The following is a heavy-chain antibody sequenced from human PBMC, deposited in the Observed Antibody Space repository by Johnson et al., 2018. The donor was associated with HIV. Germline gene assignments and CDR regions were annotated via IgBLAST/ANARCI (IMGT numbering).Heavy chain of an antibody. CDR1: GFNFSDYY. CDR3: AKVGGLRWQTWGAFDI. V-gene: IGHV3-11*01. D-gene: IGHD4-23*01. J-gene: IGHJ3*02. Sequence: QVQLVESGGGLVKPGGSLRLSCAASGFNFSDYYMNWIRQAPGMGLEWISYISSSGTTLYSADSVKGRFTISRDNSKNTLYMQMNRLRAEDTAVYYRAKVGGLRWQTWGAFDIWGQGTMVTVSS. CDR2: ISSSGTTL.